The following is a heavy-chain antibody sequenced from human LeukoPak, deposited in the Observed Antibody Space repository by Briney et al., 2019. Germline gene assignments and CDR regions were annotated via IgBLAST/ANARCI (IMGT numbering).Heavy chain of an antibody. CDR1: GFTFSNYW. CDR2: INQDGSQR. CDR3: AREYHGFDY. Sequence: GGSLRLSCAASGFTFSNYWMIWVRQAPGKGLEWVANINQDGSQRDYVDSVKGRFTISRNNARNSPYLQMKSLRAEDTAVYYCAREYHGFDYWGQGTLVTVSS. J-gene: IGHJ4*02. V-gene: IGHV3-7*05. D-gene: IGHD1-14*01.